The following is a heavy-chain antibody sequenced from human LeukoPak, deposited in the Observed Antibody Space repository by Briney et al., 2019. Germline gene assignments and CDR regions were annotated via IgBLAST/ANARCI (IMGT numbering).Heavy chain of an antibody. V-gene: IGHV3-21*01. CDR3: AMGSGPFYYDSSGLDALDI. D-gene: IGHD3-22*01. CDR2: ISSSSSYI. J-gene: IGHJ3*02. CDR1: GFTFSSYS. Sequence: GGSLRLSCAASGFTFSSYSMNWVRQAPGKGLEWVSSISSSSSYIYYADSVKGRFTISRDNAKNSLYLQMNSLRAEDTAVYYCAMGSGPFYYDSSGLDALDIWGQGTMVTVSS.